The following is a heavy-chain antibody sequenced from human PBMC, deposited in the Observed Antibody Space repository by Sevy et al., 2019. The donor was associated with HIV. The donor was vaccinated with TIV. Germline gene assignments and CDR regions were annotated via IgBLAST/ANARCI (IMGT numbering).Heavy chain of an antibody. J-gene: IGHJ4*02. CDR2: ISFSGSKT. Sequence: GGSLRLSCAAAGLNFNNYAMTWVRQAPGKGLEWVSGISFSGSKTYYAESVKGRFSISRDPSKNTLYLQMNNVRVEDTAVYFCAKTPLMDFWNDYYSFYFDFWGQGTLVTVSS. CDR1: GLNFNNYA. D-gene: IGHD3-3*01. V-gene: IGHV3-23*01. CDR3: AKTPLMDFWNDYYSFYFDF.